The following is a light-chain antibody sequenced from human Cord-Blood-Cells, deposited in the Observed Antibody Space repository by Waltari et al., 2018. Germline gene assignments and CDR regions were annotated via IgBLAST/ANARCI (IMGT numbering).Light chain of an antibody. CDR3: QQYYSTPF. J-gene: IGKJ4*01. CDR1: QSVLYSSNNKNY. V-gene: IGKV4-1*01. Sequence: DIVMTQSPDSLAVSLCERATINCKSSQSVLYSSNNKNYLAWYQQKPGQPPKLLIYWASTRESGVPDRFSGSGSGTDFTLTISSLQAEDVAVYYCQQYYSTPFFGGGTKVEIK. CDR2: WAS.